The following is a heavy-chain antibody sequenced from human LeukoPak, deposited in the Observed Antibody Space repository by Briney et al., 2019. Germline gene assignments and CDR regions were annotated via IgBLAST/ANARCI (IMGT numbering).Heavy chain of an antibody. D-gene: IGHD6-19*01. CDR2: IYHSGST. CDR3: ARGPGSSGWYRLDYFDY. CDR1: GYSISSGYY. V-gene: IGHV4-38-2*02. Sequence: SETLSLTCTVSGYSISSGYYWGWIRQPPGKGLEWIGSIYHSGSTYYNPPLKSRVTISVDTSKNQFSLKLSSVTAADTAVYYCARGPGSSGWYRLDYFDYWGQGTLVTVSS. J-gene: IGHJ4*02.